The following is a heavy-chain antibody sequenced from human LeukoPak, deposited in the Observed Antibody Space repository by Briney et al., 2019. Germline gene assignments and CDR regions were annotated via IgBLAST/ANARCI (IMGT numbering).Heavy chain of an antibody. Sequence: GGSLRLSCAASGFTFDDYAMHWVRQAPGKGLEWVSGISWNSGSIGYADSVKGRFTISRDNAKNSLYLQMNSLRAEDTALCYCAKVSDYGEENYGMDVWGQGTTVTVSS. D-gene: IGHD4-17*01. J-gene: IGHJ6*02. CDR2: ISWNSGSI. CDR3: AKVSDYGEENYGMDV. V-gene: IGHV3-9*01. CDR1: GFTFDDYA.